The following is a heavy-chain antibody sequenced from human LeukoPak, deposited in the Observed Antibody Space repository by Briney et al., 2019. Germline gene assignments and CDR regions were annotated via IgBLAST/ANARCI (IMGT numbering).Heavy chain of an antibody. CDR1: GFTVSSNY. D-gene: IGHD4-23*01. CDR2: IYSGGLT. J-gene: IGHJ4*02. V-gene: IGHV3-66*01. CDR3: AREQDYGGNSVFDY. Sequence: GGSLRLSCAASGFTVSSNYMSWVRQAPGEGLDWVSTIYSGGLTYYADSVKGRFTISRDNSKNTLYLQMNSLRAEDTAVYYCAREQDYGGNSVFDYWGQGTLVTVSS.